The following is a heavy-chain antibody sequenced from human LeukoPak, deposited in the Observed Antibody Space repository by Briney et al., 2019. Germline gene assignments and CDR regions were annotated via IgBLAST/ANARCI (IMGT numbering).Heavy chain of an antibody. CDR1: GGSISSGGYY. V-gene: IGHV4-31*03. Sequence: SETLSLTCTVSGGSISSGGYYWSWICQRPGKGLEWIGYIYYSGSTYYNPSLKSRVTISVDTSKNQFSLKLSSVTAADTAVYYCARGADFIRSGYYYGMDVWGQGTTVTVSS. D-gene: IGHD4-17*01. J-gene: IGHJ6*02. CDR2: IYYSGST. CDR3: ARGADFIRSGYYYGMDV.